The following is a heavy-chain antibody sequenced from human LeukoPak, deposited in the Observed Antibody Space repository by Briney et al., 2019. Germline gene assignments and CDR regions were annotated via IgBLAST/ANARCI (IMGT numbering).Heavy chain of an antibody. CDR2: ISSSSSYI. V-gene: IGHV3-21*01. J-gene: IGHJ4*02. CDR1: GFTFSSYS. CDR3: ARDRGDFWSGHYYDY. D-gene: IGHD3-3*01. Sequence: GGSLRLSCAASGFTFSSYSMNWVRQAPGKGLEWVSSISSSSSYIYYADSVKGRFTISRDNAKNSLYLQMNSLRAEDTAVYYCARDRGDFWSGHYYDYWGQGTLVTVSS.